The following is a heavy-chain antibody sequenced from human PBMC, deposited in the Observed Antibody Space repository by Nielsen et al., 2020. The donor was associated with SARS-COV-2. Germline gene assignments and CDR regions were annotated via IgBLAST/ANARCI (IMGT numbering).Heavy chain of an antibody. V-gene: IGHV3-21*01. CDR2: TSSSSSYI. CDR3: ARGGGDFDY. J-gene: IGHJ4*02. Sequence: WIRQPPGKGLEWVSSTSSSSSYIYYADSVKGRFTISRDNAKNSLYLQMNSLRAEDTAVYYCARGGGDFDYWGQGTLVTVSS. D-gene: IGHD2-15*01.